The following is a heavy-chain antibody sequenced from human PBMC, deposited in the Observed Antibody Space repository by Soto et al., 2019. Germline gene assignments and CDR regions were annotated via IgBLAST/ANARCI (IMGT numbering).Heavy chain of an antibody. J-gene: IGHJ5*02. Sequence: SETLSLTCTVSGGSISGYYWSWIRQPPGKGLEWIGYMYNTGSTVYNPSLKSRVTISVDTSKNQFSLKLSSVTAADAAVYYCARDLEVAVAGPHWVDPWGQRTLVTV. CDR2: MYNTGST. V-gene: IGHV4-59*01. D-gene: IGHD6-19*01. CDR3: ARDLEVAVAGPHWVDP. CDR1: GGSISGYY.